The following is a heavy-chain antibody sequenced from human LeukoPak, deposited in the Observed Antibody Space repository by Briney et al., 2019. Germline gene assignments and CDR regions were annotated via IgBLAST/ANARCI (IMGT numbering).Heavy chain of an antibody. V-gene: IGHV4-39*01. D-gene: IGHD3-3*01. CDR2: IYYSGST. CDR1: GGSISSSSYY. CDR3: ARHHGVLRFLEWSSYYFDY. Sequence: SETLSLTCTVPGGSISSSSYYWGWIRQPPGKGLEWIGSIYYSGSTYYNPSLKSRVTISVDTSKNQLSLKLSSVTAADTAVYYCARHHGVLRFLEWSSYYFDYWGQGTLVTVSS. J-gene: IGHJ4*02.